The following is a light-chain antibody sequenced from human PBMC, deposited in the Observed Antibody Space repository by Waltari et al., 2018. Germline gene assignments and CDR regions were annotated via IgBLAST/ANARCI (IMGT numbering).Light chain of an antibody. Sequence: DIVMTQSPLSLPVTPGEPASISRRVSQSLLHGDGRNFLDWYLQKPGQSPQLLIYMGSNRASGVPDRFSGSGSGTYFTLKISRVEAEDVGVYYCMQARQPPYTFGGGTKVEIK. CDR3: MQARQPPYT. J-gene: IGKJ4*01. V-gene: IGKV2-28*01. CDR1: QSLLHGDGRNF. CDR2: MGS.